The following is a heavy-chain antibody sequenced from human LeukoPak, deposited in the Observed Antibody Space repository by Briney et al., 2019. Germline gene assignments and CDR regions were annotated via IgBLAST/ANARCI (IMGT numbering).Heavy chain of an antibody. Sequence: ASVKVSCKASGYTFTDYYIHWVRQAPGQGLEWVGWINPNSGGTYYAQKFQGRVTMTRDTSISTVYMELSRLRSDDTAVYYCARDLGDYIFYFDYWGQGTLVTVSS. J-gene: IGHJ4*02. V-gene: IGHV1-2*02. CDR1: GYTFTDYY. CDR2: INPNSGGT. D-gene: IGHD4-17*01. CDR3: ARDLGDYIFYFDY.